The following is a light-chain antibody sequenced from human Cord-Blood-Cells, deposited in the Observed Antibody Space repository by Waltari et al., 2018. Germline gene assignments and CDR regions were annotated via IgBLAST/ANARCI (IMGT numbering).Light chain of an antibody. CDR3: QSADSSGTWV. CDR2: KDS. CDR1: ALPKQY. J-gene: IGLJ3*02. V-gene: IGLV3-25*03. Sequence: SYELTQPPSVSVSPGQTARITCSGDALPKQYAYWYQQKPGQAPVQVIYKDSERPSGIPERFSGSSSGTTVTLTMSGVQAEDEADYYCQSADSSGTWVFGGGTKLTVL.